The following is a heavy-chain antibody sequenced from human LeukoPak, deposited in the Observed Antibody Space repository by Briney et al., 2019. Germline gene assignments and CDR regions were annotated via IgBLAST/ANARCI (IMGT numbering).Heavy chain of an antibody. CDR3: GRDPYYDSLDY. Sequence: GGSPRLSCAASGFTFTSYWMSWVRQAPGKGLEWVANIKDDGGETYYVDSVKGRFTISRDNTKNLLYLQMNSLRAEDTAVYYCGRDPYYDSLDYWGQGTLVTVSS. J-gene: IGHJ4*02. CDR2: IKDDGGET. CDR1: GFTFTSYW. D-gene: IGHD3-22*01. V-gene: IGHV3-7*01.